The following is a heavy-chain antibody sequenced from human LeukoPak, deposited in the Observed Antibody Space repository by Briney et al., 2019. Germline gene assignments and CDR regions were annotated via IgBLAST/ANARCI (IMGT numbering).Heavy chain of an antibody. CDR1: XFTFSDHY. D-gene: IGHD5-18*01. CDR3: ARASSRGYSYGQDY. Sequence: PGGSLRLSCAASXFTFSDHYMSWIRQAPGKGLEWVSYISSSSSHTNYADSVKGRFTISRDNAKSSLYLQMNSLRAEDTAVYYCARASSRGYSYGQDYWGQGTLVTVSS. V-gene: IGHV3-11*05. CDR2: ISSSSSHT. J-gene: IGHJ4*02.